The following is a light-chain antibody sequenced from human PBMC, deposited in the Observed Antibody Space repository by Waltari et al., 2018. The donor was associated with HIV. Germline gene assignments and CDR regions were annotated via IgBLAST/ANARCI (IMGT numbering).Light chain of an antibody. V-gene: IGLV2-23*02. CDR1: SSDVGGYNY. Sequence: HSALTQLASVSGPPGQSITLSCTGTSSDVGGYNYVSWSQQHPAKAPKLMIYDVTKRPEGVSNRFSGSKSGNTASLTISGLQAEDEADYYCCAYAGSSIPVVFGGGTKLTVL. CDR3: CAYAGSSIPVV. CDR2: DVT. J-gene: IGLJ3*02.